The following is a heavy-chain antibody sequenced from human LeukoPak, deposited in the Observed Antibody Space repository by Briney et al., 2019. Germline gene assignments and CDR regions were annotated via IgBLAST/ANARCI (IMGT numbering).Heavy chain of an antibody. CDR1: GFTSSSYG. D-gene: IGHD3-22*01. CDR3: ARAPDGYEAFDI. V-gene: IGHV3-66*01. CDR2: IYSGGRT. J-gene: IGHJ3*02. Sequence: GGSLRLSCAASGFTSSSYGMHWVRQAPGKGLEWVSVIYSGGRTYYADSVKGRFTTSRDNSKNTLYLQMNSLRAEDTAVYYCARAPDGYEAFDIWGQGTMVTVSS.